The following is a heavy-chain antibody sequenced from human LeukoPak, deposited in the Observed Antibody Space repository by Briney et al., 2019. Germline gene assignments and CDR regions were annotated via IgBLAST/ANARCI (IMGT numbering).Heavy chain of an antibody. J-gene: IGHJ5*02. Sequence: ASVKVSCKASGYTFTSYAMHWVRQAPGQSLEWMGWINPFSANTGYAQNFQGRITITRNTSISTAYMELSSLRSEDTAVYYCARTQQLVLRSPLDPWGQGTLVTVSS. CDR3: ARTQQLVLRSPLDP. CDR1: GYTFTSYA. CDR2: INPFSANT. D-gene: IGHD6-13*01. V-gene: IGHV1-8*03.